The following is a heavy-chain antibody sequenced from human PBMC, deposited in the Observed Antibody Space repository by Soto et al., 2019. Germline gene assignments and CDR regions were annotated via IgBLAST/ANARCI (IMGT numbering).Heavy chain of an antibody. CDR3: AKGTVGATAPDS. J-gene: IGHJ4*02. D-gene: IGHD1-26*01. CDR2: VSASGSGT. Sequence: EVQLLESGGGLVQPGGSLTLSCTASGFIFTNYAMSWVRQAPGEGLEWVSAVSASGSGTNYADSVKGRFTISRDNSKNHLYLQMNSLRTDDTAIYYCAKGTVGATAPDSWGQGTLVTVSS. CDR1: GFIFTNYA. V-gene: IGHV3-23*01.